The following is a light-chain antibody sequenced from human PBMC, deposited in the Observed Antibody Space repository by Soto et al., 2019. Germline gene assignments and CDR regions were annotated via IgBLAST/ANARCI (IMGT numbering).Light chain of an antibody. V-gene: IGLV2-14*04. CDR3: SSYTSSSTPFVV. CDR2: DDS. J-gene: IGLJ2*01. CDR1: SSDVGGYNY. Sequence: SCTGTSSDVGGYNYVSWYQQHPGKAPKLMIYDDSNRPSRVTNSITGSKSGKTAFLTISGLHAEDEADYYFSSYTSSSTPFVVFGGGSKLTVL.